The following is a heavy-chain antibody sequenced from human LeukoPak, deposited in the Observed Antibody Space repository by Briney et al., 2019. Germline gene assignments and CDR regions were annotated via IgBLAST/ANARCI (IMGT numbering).Heavy chain of an antibody. D-gene: IGHD6-13*01. CDR2: IYYSGST. CDR1: GGSISSYY. CDR3: ARISGSNWYNERGAFDV. J-gene: IGHJ3*01. V-gene: IGHV4-59*01. Sequence: SETLSLTCTVSGGSISSYYWSWIRQPPGKGLEWIGYIYYSGSTNYNPSLKSRVTISVDTSKNQFSLKLRPVTAADTAVYYCARISGSNWYNERGAFDVWGQGTMVTVSS.